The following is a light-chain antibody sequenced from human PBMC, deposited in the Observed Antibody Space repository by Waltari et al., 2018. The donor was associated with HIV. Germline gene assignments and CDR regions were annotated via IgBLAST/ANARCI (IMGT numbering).Light chain of an antibody. CDR3: QNYDSAPVA. J-gene: IGKJ5*01. Sequence: DIQMSQAPSSLSASVGASVTITCRASRDISNELAWYQQKSGEVPKLLIYGASTLRSGVSSRFRGSGSGTEFTLTINGLQPEDVASYYCQNYDSAPVAFGQGTRLEI. CDR2: GAS. V-gene: IGKV1-27*01. CDR1: RDISNE.